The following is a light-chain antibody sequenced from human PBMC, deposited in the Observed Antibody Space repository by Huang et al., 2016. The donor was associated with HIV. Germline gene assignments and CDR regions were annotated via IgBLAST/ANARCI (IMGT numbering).Light chain of an antibody. Sequence: IVMTQSPGTLSVSPGERATLSCRASQSVGSTLAWYQQNPGQSPRRLIYGASTRATGIPARFSGSGSGTEFTLTISSLQSEDFAVYYCQQYYKLYTFGQGTKLEIK. CDR1: QSVGST. J-gene: IGKJ2*01. V-gene: IGKV3-15*01. CDR3: QQYYKLYT. CDR2: GAS.